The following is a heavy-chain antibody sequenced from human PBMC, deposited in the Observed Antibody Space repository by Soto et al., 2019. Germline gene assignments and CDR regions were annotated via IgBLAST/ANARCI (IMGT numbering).Heavy chain of an antibody. CDR2: ISGSGGST. Sequence: GSLRLSCAGSGFTFSSYAMTWVRQAPGKGLEWVSAISGSGGSTFYADYVKGRFTISRDSSRNTVYLQMSSLRAEDTAVYYCAKASGDYYYFYGLDVWGQGTTVTVSS. CDR1: GFTFSSYA. CDR3: AKASGDYYYFYGLDV. V-gene: IGHV3-23*01. D-gene: IGHD2-21*02. J-gene: IGHJ6*02.